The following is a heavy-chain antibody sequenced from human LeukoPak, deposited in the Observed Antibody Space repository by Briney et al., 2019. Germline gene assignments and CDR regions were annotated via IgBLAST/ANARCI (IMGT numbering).Heavy chain of an antibody. J-gene: IGHJ4*02. CDR1: GFTFRNYM. CDR2: ILEDGTIQ. CDR3: ARVQGGGFRTADF. Sequence: GRSLRLSCAASGFTFRNYMMRWVRQAPGEGLDWVAVILEDGTIQHYADSVKGRFTISRDNSRNTVFLQMNSLRGEDTAIYYCARVQGGGFRTADFWGQGTVVTVSS. V-gene: IGHV3-30*04. D-gene: IGHD3/OR15-3a*01.